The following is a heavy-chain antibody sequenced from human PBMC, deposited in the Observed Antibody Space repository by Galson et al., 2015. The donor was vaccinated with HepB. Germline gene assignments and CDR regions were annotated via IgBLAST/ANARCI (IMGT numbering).Heavy chain of an antibody. V-gene: IGHV1-46*01. D-gene: IGHD6-19*01. J-gene: IGHJ4*02. CDR2: INPSGGST. CDR3: ARDLSIAVAGYYFDY. Sequence: SVKVSCKASGYTFTSYYMHWVRQAPGQGLEWMGIINPSGGSTSYAQKFQGRVTMTRDTSTSTVYMELSSLRSEDTAVCYCARDLSIAVAGYYFDYWGQGTLVTVSS. CDR1: GYTFTSYY.